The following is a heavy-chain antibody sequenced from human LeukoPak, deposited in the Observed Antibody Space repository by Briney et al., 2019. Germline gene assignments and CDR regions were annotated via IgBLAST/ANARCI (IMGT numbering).Heavy chain of an antibody. Sequence: SETLSLTCAVYGGSFSGYYWSWIRQPPGKGLEWIGEINHSGSTNYNPSLKSRVTISVDTSKNQFSLKLSSVTAADTAVYYCARVVSSGYWFDPWGQGTLVTASS. CDR3: ARVVSSGYWFDP. CDR1: GGSFSGYY. J-gene: IGHJ5*02. D-gene: IGHD3-22*01. CDR2: INHSGST. V-gene: IGHV4-34*01.